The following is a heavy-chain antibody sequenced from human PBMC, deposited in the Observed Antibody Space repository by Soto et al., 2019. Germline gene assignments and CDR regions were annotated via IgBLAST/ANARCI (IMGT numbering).Heavy chain of an antibody. D-gene: IGHD3-22*01. V-gene: IGHV1-18*01. CDR3: ARDRDSSGSLSGY. Sequence: ASVKVSCQASGYTFTNFGISWVRQAPGQGLEWMGWVGPYSGNTNYAQKLQGRVTMTTDTSTSTAYMELRSLRSDDTAVYYCARDRDSSGSLSGYWGQGTLVTVSS. J-gene: IGHJ4*02. CDR2: VGPYSGNT. CDR1: GYTFTNFG.